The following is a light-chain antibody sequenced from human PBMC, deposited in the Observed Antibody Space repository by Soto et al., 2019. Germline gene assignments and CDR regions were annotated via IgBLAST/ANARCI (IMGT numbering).Light chain of an antibody. CDR3: GSWDSSLSAYV. V-gene: IGLV1-51*01. CDR1: SSNIGGNS. CDR2: DDN. J-gene: IGLJ1*01. Sequence: QSVLTQPPSVSAAPVQKVTISCSGSSSNIGGNSVSWYQQLPGTAPKLLLYDDNKRPSAIPDRFSGSKSGTSATLGITGFQTGDGADYYCGSWDSSLSAYVFGTETKVTVL.